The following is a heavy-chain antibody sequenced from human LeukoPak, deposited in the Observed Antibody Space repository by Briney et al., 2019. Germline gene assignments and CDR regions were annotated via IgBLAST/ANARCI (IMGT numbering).Heavy chain of an antibody. CDR3: ARDLTGTGDY. J-gene: IGHJ4*02. V-gene: IGHV3-7*01. Sequence: GGSLRLSCAASGFTFTNYWMNWLRQAPGKGLEWVANIKQDGGAKNYVDSVKGRFTISRDNAKNSLYLQMNNLRVEDTAVYYCARDLTGTGDYWGQGTLVTVSS. D-gene: IGHD1-1*01. CDR1: GFTFTNYW. CDR2: IKQDGGAK.